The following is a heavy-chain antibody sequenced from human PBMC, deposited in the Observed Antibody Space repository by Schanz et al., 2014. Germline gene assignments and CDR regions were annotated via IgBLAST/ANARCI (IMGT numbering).Heavy chain of an antibody. CDR3: ARLLITFGGVSRFDY. V-gene: IGHV4-4*02. J-gene: IGHJ4*02. CDR1: GGSTSKTNW. CDR2: VSHSGDT. Sequence: QVQLQESGPGLVRPSGTLSLNCAVSGGSTSKTNWWSWVRQPPGKGLEWIGEVSHSGDTNYNPSLASRVIISIDKSKNQFSLRLNSVTAADTAVYFCARLLITFGGVSRFDYWGPGTLXSVSS. D-gene: IGHD3-16*01.